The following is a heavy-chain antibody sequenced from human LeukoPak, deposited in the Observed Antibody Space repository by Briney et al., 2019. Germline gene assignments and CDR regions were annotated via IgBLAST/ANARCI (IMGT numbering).Heavy chain of an antibody. V-gene: IGHV1-69*04. CDR1: GGTFSSYA. CDR2: IIPILGIA. CDR3: ARGYCSGGSCYVGSL. D-gene: IGHD2-15*01. J-gene: IGHJ4*02. Sequence: ASVKVSCKASGGTFSSYAISWVRQAPGQGLEWMGRIIPILGIANYAQKFQGRVTITADKSTSTAYMELSSLRSEDTAVYYCARGYCSGGSCYVGSLWGQGTLVTVSS.